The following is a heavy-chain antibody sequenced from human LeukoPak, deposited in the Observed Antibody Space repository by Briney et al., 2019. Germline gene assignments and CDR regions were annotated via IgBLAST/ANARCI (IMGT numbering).Heavy chain of an antibody. D-gene: IGHD1-26*01. Sequence: GESLKISCKGSGYRFISHWITWVRQVPGKGLEWMGRMDPSDSYSDYSPSFQGHVTMSADKSISSAYLQWSSLEASDTAIYYCARHKSRGRVADTFDIWGQGTMVSVSS. J-gene: IGHJ3*02. CDR2: MDPSDSYS. CDR3: ARHKSRGRVADTFDI. V-gene: IGHV5-10-1*01. CDR1: GYRFISHW.